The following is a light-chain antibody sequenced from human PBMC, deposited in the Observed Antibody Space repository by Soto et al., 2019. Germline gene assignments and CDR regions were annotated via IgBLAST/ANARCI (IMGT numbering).Light chain of an antibody. V-gene: IGKV3-15*01. CDR3: HQYNYWPPET. CDR2: AAS. J-gene: IGKJ1*01. CDR1: QTFSRN. Sequence: EMVLTQSPATLSVSLGETATLSCRTSQTFSRNLAWYQHKPGQPPRLLIYAASTRVTGIPARFSGSRSGSEFTLTISSVQSEDCAVYYCHQYNYWPPETFGQGT.